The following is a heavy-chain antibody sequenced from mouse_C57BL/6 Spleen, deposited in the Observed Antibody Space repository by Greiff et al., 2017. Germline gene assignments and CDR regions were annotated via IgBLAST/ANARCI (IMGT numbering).Heavy chain of an antibody. J-gene: IGHJ4*01. D-gene: IGHD1-1*01. Sequence: VQLQQSGAELVRPGASVTLSCKASGYTFTDYEMHWVKQTPVHGLEWIGAIDPETGGTAYTQKFKGKAILTADKSSSPAYMELRSLTSEDSTVYYCTRCYGSSPYDMDYWGQGTSVTVSS. CDR2: IDPETGGT. V-gene: IGHV1-15*01. CDR1: GYTFTDYE. CDR3: TRCYGSSPYDMDY.